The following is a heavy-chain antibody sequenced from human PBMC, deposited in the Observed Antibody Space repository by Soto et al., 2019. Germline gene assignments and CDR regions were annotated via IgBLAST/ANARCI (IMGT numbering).Heavy chain of an antibody. J-gene: IGHJ5*02. CDR2: MWYDESRT. CDR1: GFTFSNYG. CDR3: VRVHSFRDSSAP. Sequence: QVQLVESGGGVVQPGRSLRLSCAASGFTFSNYGMHWVRQAPDRGLEWVAAMWYDESRTFYAESVKGRFTISRDDSRKTLYLEMNTLRADDTGVYYCVRVHSFRDSSAPWGQGTLVTVSS. D-gene: IGHD3-22*01. V-gene: IGHV3-33*01.